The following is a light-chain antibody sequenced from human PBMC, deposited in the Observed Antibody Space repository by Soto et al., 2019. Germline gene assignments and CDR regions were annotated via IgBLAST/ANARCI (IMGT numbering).Light chain of an antibody. CDR2: GAS. CDR1: QSVNNNY. CDR3: QQYGSSQYT. Sequence: EIVLTQSPGTLSLSPGERATLSCRASQSVNNNYLAWYQQKPGQAPRLLIYGASSRATGIPDRFSGSGSGTDFTLTISRLEPEDFAVYYCQQYGSSQYTFGQGTKVDIK. V-gene: IGKV3-20*01. J-gene: IGKJ2*01.